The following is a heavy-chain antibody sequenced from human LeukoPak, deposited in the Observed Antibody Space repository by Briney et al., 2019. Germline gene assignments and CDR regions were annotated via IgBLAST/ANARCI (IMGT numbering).Heavy chain of an antibody. CDR3: ARALGYCSGGSCTRGYNWFDP. D-gene: IGHD2-15*01. CDR2: IYYGGST. Sequence: SETLSLTCTVSGGSVNSGNYCWSWIRQPPGKGLEWIGSIYYGGSTYYNPSLKSRVTISVDTSMNQFSLKLSFVTTADTAVYYCARALGYCSGGSCTRGYNWFDPWGQGTLVTVPS. CDR1: GGSVNSGNYC. J-gene: IGHJ5*02. V-gene: IGHV4-39*01.